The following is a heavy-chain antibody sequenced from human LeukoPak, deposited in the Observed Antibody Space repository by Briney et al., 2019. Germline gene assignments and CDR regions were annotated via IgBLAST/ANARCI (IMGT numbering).Heavy chain of an antibody. D-gene: IGHD1-26*01. Sequence: GGSLRLSCTTSGFTFNSYSMNWVRQAPGKGLEWVSSISSSSSYIKYADSVMGRFTISRDNAKNSLYLQMNSLRAEDTAVYYCARVPYSGYHFDYWGQGTLVTVSS. V-gene: IGHV3-21*01. CDR2: ISSSSSYI. J-gene: IGHJ4*02. CDR1: GFTFNSYS. CDR3: ARVPYSGYHFDY.